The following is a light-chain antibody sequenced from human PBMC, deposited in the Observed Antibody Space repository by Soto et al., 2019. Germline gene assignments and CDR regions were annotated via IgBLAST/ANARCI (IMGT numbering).Light chain of an antibody. Sequence: EIVMTQSPATLSVSPEERATLSCRASQTGTGALAWYQQKPGQAPRLLLYGASTRATGVPDRFSGSVSGTDFTLSISSLQSEDFAVYYCQQYNDWSPYTLGQWTNLEIK. V-gene: IGKV3-15*01. CDR2: GAS. J-gene: IGKJ2*01. CDR1: QTGTGA. CDR3: QQYNDWSPYT.